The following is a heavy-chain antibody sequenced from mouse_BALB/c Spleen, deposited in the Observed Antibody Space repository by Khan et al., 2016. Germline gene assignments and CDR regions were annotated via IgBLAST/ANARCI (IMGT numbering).Heavy chain of an antibody. D-gene: IGHD1-1*01. CDR3: ARAGYYGYLAY. V-gene: IGHV4-1*02. Sequence: EVQLQESGGGLVQPGGSLKLSCAASGFDFRRYWMSWVRQAPGKGLEWIGEINPDSRTINYTPSLKDQFTISRDTAKNQLYLQMSKVRSEATALYYCARAGYYGYLAYWGQGTLVSVSA. J-gene: IGHJ3*01. CDR2: INPDSRTI. CDR1: GFDFRRYW.